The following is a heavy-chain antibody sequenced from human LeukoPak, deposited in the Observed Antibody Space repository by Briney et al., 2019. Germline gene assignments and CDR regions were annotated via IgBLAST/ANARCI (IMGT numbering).Heavy chain of an antibody. CDR1: GGSISSSSYY. J-gene: IGHJ4*02. Sequence: SETLSLTCTVSGGSISSSSYYWGWIRQPPGKGLEWIGSIYYSGSTYYNPSLKSRVTISVDRSKNQFSLKLSSVTAADTAVYYCARVGKQWLILDYWGQGTLVTVSS. V-gene: IGHV4-39*07. CDR2: IYYSGST. CDR3: ARVGKQWLILDY. D-gene: IGHD6-19*01.